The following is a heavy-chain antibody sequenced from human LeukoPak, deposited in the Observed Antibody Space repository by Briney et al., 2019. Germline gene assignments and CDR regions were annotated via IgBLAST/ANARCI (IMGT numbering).Heavy chain of an antibody. CDR2: MNPNSGNT. D-gene: IGHD2-15*01. J-gene: IGHJ4*02. Sequence: ASVKVSCKASGYTFTSYDINWVRQATGQGLEWMGWMNPNSGNTGYAQKFQGRVTMTRNSSITTAYMELSSMRSEDTAVYYCARRHGRCSDGSCYYPDYWGQGTLVTVSS. CDR1: GYTFTSYD. V-gene: IGHV1-8*01. CDR3: ARRHGRCSDGSCYYPDY.